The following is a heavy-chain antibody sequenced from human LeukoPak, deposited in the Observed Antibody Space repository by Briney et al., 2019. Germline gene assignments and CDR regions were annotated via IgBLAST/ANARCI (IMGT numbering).Heavy chain of an antibody. V-gene: IGHV4-34*01. Sequence: SETLSLTCSVSGGSISDYYWSWIRQPAGKGLEWIGEINHSGSTYYNPSLKSRVTISVDTSKNQFSLKLSSVTAADTAVYYCARDITMIVVVITQPDAFDIWGQGTMVTVSS. CDR2: INHSGST. J-gene: IGHJ3*02. CDR1: GGSISDYY. CDR3: ARDITMIVVVITQPDAFDI. D-gene: IGHD3-22*01.